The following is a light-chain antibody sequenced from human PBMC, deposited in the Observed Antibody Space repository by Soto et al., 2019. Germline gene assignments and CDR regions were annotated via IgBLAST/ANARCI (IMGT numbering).Light chain of an antibody. J-gene: IGKJ3*01. V-gene: IGKV3-20*01. CDR3: QQYGGSPIFT. CDR2: DSS. Sequence: EIVLTQSPGTLSLSPGERATLSCRASQSVSNSYFAWYQQKPGQAPRLLIYDSSSRATGIPDRFSGSGSGTDFTLTISRLEHEDFAVYHCQQYGGSPIFTFGPGTKVDIK. CDR1: QSVSNSY.